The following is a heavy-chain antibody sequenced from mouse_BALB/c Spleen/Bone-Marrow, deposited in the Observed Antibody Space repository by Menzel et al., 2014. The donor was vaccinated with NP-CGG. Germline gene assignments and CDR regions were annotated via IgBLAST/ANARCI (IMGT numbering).Heavy chain of an antibody. CDR2: IAPGSGST. V-gene: IGHV1S41*01. CDR1: GYTFTSYW. CDR3: ARFPIYYGNYGAMDY. D-gene: IGHD2-1*01. J-gene: IGHJ4*01. Sequence: DLVKPGASVKLSCKASGYTFTSYWINWIKQRPGQGLEWIGRIAPGSGSTYYNEMFKGKATLTVDTSSGTACIQLSSLSSEDCAVYFCARFPIYYGNYGAMDYWGQGTSVTVSS.